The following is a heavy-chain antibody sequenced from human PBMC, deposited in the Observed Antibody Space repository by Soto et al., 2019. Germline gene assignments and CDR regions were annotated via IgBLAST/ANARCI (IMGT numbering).Heavy chain of an antibody. CDR1: GGTFSSYT. CDR3: ARGRIAAAGTGYYYSAMDV. Sequence: QVQLVQSGAEVKKPGSSVKVSCKASGGTFSSYTISWVRQAPGQGLEWMGGIIPVFGTTSYAQKFQGRVTITADESTSTAYMELTSLRSEDTAVFYCARGRIAAAGTGYYYSAMDVWGQGTTVTVSS. D-gene: IGHD6-25*01. J-gene: IGHJ6*02. V-gene: IGHV1-69*01. CDR2: IIPVFGTT.